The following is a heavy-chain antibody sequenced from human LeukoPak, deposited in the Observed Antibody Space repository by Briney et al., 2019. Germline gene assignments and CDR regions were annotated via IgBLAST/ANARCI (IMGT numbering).Heavy chain of an antibody. Sequence: GSLRLSCAASGFTFSKYWMHWVRQTPGKGLVWVSRINTDGTMTTYADSVRGRFTISRDNSKNTLYLQMNSLRAEDTAVYYCAKSQNLNYYYMDVWGKGATVTVSS. CDR2: INTDGTMT. CDR1: GFTFSKYW. D-gene: IGHD3-9*01. J-gene: IGHJ6*03. V-gene: IGHV3-74*01. CDR3: AKSQNLNYYYMDV.